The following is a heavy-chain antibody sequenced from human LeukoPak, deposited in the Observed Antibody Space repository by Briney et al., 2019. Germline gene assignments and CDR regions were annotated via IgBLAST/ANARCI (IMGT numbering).Heavy chain of an antibody. V-gene: IGHV1-69*04. D-gene: IGHD3-22*01. CDR3: ARERSSGYFNWFDP. CDR2: IIPILGIA. CDR1: GGTFSSYA. J-gene: IGHJ5*02. Sequence: ASVKVSCKASGGTFSSYAISWVRQAPGQGLEWMGRIIPILGIANYAQKFQGRVTITADKSTSTAYMELSSLRSEDTAVYYCARERSSGYFNWFDPWGQGTLVTVSS.